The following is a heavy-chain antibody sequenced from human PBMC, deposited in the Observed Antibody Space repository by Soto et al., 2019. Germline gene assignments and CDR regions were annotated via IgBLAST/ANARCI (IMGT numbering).Heavy chain of an antibody. D-gene: IGHD3-3*01. CDR3: ATRITVFGLLIPPFDP. CDR2: INHTGGT. J-gene: IGHJ5*02. CDR1: GGSVNGYY. V-gene: IGHV4-34*01. Sequence: NPSETLSLTCAVYGGSVNGYYWNWMRQPPGKGLEWIGEINHTGGTHYNPSLKSRVTMSVDTSKNQFSLRLSSVTAADTAIYYCATRITVFGLLIPPFDPWGQGTQVTVSS.